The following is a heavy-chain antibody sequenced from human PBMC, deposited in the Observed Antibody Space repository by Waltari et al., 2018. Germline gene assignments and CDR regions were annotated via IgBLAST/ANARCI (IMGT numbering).Heavy chain of an antibody. CDR2: ISSGGNNK. CDR3: ATGWYSTSSGAAFDI. Sequence: QVHLVESGGGVVQPGRSLRLSCAASGFSLSNFRMHWVRQAPGKGLEWVACISSGGNNKYYADSVKGRFTISRDNANNTVWLQMDSLRVEDTAVYYCATGWYSTSSGAAFDIWGQGTKVTVSS. V-gene: IGHV3-30*16. J-gene: IGHJ3*02. CDR1: GFSLSNFR. D-gene: IGHD6-6*01.